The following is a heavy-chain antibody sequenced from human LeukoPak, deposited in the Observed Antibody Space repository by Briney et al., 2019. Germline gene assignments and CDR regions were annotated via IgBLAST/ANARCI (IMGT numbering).Heavy chain of an antibody. CDR2: INEDGSEK. CDR3: TGETYYFDY. V-gene: IGHV3-7*01. J-gene: IGHJ4*02. CDR1: GFTFSSFW. Sequence: PGGSLRLSCTVSGFTFSSFWVSWVRQAPGKGLEWVADINEDGSEKDYADSVGGRFSISSDIARNSLYLQMNSLRADDTAVYYCTGETYYFDYWGQGTLVTVSS.